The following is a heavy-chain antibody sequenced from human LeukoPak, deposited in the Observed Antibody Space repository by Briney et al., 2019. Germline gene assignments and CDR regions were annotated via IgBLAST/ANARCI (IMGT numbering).Heavy chain of an antibody. J-gene: IGHJ4*02. V-gene: IGHV3-11*01. D-gene: IGHD6-13*01. CDR3: ARAQYSSSWYFDY. Sequence: GGSLRLSCAVSGFTFSDYYMNWIRQAPGKGLEWVSHISSSSGSTIYYTDSVKGRFTISRDNAKNSLYLQMNSLRAEDTAVYYCARAQYSSSWYFDYWGQGTLVTVSS. CDR1: GFTFSDYY. CDR2: ISSSSGSTI.